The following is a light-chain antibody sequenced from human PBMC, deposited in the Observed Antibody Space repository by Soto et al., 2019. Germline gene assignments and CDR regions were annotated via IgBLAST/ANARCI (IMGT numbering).Light chain of an antibody. CDR2: GSS. V-gene: IGKV3-20*01. CDR3: QQYGSSPTA. J-gene: IGKJ4*01. CDR1: QSVSSNY. Sequence: IVLTQSPGTLSLSPGERATLSCRASQSVSSNYLAWYQQKPGQAPRLLIYGSSSRATDIPDRFSGSGSGTDFTLTINRLEPEDFAVYYCQQYGSSPTAFGGGTKVEIK.